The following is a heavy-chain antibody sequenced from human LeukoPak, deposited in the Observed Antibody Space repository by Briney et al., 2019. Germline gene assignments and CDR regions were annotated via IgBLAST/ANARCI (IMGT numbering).Heavy chain of an antibody. D-gene: IGHD1-26*01. CDR1: GFIIGNNY. CDR3: ATIVGAPVY. Sequence: GGSLRLSCAASGFIIGNNYVSWVRQAPGRGLEWVSIFSAGGQAFYAESVKGRFSISRDRSRNTLNLQMSGLRVEDSALYYCATIVGAPVYWGQGTLVTVSS. V-gene: IGHV3-66*01. CDR2: FSAGGQA. J-gene: IGHJ1*01.